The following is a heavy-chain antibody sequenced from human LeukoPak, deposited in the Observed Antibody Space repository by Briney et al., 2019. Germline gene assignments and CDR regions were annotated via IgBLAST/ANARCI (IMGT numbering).Heavy chain of an antibody. CDR1: GFTFRNYG. J-gene: IGHJ6*03. V-gene: IGHV3-30*02. CDR2: IWSEGNNR. Sequence: GGSLSLSCAASGFTFRNYGMHWVRQATGKGLEWVSFIWSEGNNRFYADSAKGRFTISRDNSKNMLYLQMDSLRPEDTAVYYCAKDPGASVPGFHMDFWGKGTMVIVSS. CDR3: AKDPGASVPGFHMDF. D-gene: IGHD2-8*02.